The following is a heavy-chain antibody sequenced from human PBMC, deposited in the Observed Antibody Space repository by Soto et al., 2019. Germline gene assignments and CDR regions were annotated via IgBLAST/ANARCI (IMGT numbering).Heavy chain of an antibody. V-gene: IGHV1-18*01. CDR2: ISAYNGNT. CDR3: ARDKKGAGHDDGDYSILGWFDP. J-gene: IGHJ5*02. CDR1: GYTFTSYG. Sequence: QVQLVQSGAEVKKPGASVKVSCKASGYTFTSYGISWVRQAPGQGLEWMGWISAYNGNTNYAQKLQGRVNMTTDTATSTAYMELRSLRSDDTAVYYCARDKKGAGHDDGDYSILGWFDPWGQGTLVTVSS. D-gene: IGHD4-17*01.